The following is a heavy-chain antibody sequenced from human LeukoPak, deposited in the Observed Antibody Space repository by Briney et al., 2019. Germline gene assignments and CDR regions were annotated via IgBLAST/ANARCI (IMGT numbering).Heavy chain of an antibody. Sequence: VASVKVSCKASGGTFSSYAISWVRQAPGQGLEWMGGIIPIFGTANYAQKFQGRVTITADESTSTAYMELSSLRSEDTAVYYCARGNGLYGSGSYSWFDPWGQGTLVTVSS. CDR2: IIPIFGTA. CDR1: GGTFSSYA. CDR3: ARGNGLYGSGSYSWFDP. V-gene: IGHV1-69*13. J-gene: IGHJ5*02. D-gene: IGHD3-10*01.